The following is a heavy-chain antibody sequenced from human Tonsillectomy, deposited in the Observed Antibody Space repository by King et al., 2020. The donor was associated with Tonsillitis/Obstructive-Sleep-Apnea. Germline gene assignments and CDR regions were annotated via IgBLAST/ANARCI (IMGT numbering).Heavy chain of an antibody. CDR1: GFTFSSYE. V-gene: IGHV3-48*03. CDR2: ISSSGSTI. CDR3: ARDGTGVAGHFDY. D-gene: IGHD6-19*01. Sequence: QLVQSGGGLVQPGGSLRLSCAASGFTFSSYEMNWVRQAPGKGLEWVSYISSSGSTIYYADSVKGRFTISRDNAKNSLYLQMNSLRAEDTAVYYCARDGTGVAGHFDYWGQGTLVTVSS. J-gene: IGHJ4*02.